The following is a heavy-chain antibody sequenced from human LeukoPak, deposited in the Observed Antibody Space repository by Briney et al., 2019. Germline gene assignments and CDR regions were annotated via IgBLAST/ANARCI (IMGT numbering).Heavy chain of an antibody. CDR2: IYYSWST. Sequence: SETLSLTCPVSGGSISSSSYYWGWIRQPPGKGLEWIGSIYYSWSTYYNPSLKSRVTISVDPSKNQFSLKLSSVTAADTAVYYCASPGGYSSSWYWFDPWGQGTLVTVSS. CDR1: GGSISSSSYY. J-gene: IGHJ5*02. V-gene: IGHV4-39*01. D-gene: IGHD6-13*01. CDR3: ASPGGYSSSWYWFDP.